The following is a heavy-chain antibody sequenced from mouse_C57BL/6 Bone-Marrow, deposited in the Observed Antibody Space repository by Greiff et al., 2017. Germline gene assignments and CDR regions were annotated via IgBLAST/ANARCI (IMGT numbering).Heavy chain of an antibody. D-gene: IGHD3-2*02. J-gene: IGHJ4*01. CDR3: ARWGDSSGSYAMDY. Sequence: EVQLQQSGAELVKPGASVKISCKASGYSFTDYNMNWVKPSNGKSLEWIGVINPNYGTTSYNQKFKGKATLTVDQSSSTAYMQLNRLTSEDSAVYYCARWGDSSGSYAMDYWGQGTSVTVSS. CDR2: INPNYGTT. V-gene: IGHV1-39*01. CDR1: GYSFTDYN.